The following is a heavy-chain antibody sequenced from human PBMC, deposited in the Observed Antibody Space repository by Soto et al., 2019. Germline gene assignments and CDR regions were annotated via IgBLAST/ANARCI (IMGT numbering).Heavy chain of an antibody. CDR3: VGSFGVAYNWFDP. J-gene: IGHJ5*02. V-gene: IGHV3-33*01. CDR2: IWYDGSNK. Sequence: QVQLVESGGGVVQPGRSLRLSCAASGFTFSSYGMHWVRQAPGKGLEWVAVIWYDGSNKYYADSVKGRFTISRDNSKNTLYLQMNSLRAEDTAVYYCVGSFGVAYNWFDPWGQGTLVTVSS. CDR1: GFTFSSYG. D-gene: IGHD3-3*02.